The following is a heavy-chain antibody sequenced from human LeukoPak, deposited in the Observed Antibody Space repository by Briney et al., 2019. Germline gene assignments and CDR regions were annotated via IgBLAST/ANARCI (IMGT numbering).Heavy chain of an antibody. V-gene: IGHV3-33*01. CDR1: GFAFSSYG. J-gene: IGHJ6*02. D-gene: IGHD3/OR15-3a*01. CDR2: IWYDGSNK. CDR3: ARSGLTGRGNGLDV. Sequence: GGSLRLSCAASGFAFSSYGMHWVRQAPGKGLEWVAVIWYDGSNKYYADSVKGRFTISRDNSKNTLYLQMNSLRAEDTAVYYCARSGLTGRGNGLDVWGQGTTVTVSS.